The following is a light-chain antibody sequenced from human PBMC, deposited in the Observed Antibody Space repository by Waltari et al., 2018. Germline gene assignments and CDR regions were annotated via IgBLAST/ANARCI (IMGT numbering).Light chain of an antibody. V-gene: IGKV3D-15*01. CDR2: GAS. CDR3: QQYNNWPPLYT. CDR1: QSVSSN. J-gene: IGKJ2*01. Sequence: EIVMTQSPATLSVSPGERATLSCRASQSVSSNLAWYQQKPGQAPRLLIYGASTRATGIPARFSGSGSGTDVTLTINSLQSEDFAVYYCQQYNNWPPLYTFGQGTKLEI.